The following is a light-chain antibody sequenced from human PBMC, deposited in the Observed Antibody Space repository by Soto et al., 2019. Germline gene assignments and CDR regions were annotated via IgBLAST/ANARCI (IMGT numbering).Light chain of an antibody. J-gene: IGKJ4*01. Sequence: EIVLTQSPATLSLSPGERATLSCRASQSVSSYLAWYQQKPGQAPRLLIYDASNRATGIPARFSGSGSGTDFTLTISSLEPVDFAVYYCQQRSNWRPTFGGGTKVEIK. V-gene: IGKV3-11*01. CDR2: DAS. CDR1: QSVSSY. CDR3: QQRSNWRPT.